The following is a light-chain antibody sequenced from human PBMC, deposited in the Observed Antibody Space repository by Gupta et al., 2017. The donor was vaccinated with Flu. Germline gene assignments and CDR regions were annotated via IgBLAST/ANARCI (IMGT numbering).Light chain of an antibody. CDR3: QQYEDSPYA. CDR2: GAS. J-gene: IGKJ2*01. CDR1: HSVSSTY. Sequence: GTLFLSRGGTATLSCTASHSVSSTYFAWYQQKPGQAPRLLICGASSRTTGIPDRFSGRGSGTDFTLTISRLEPEDSAVYYCQQYEDSPYAFGQGTKLEIK. V-gene: IGKV3-20*01.